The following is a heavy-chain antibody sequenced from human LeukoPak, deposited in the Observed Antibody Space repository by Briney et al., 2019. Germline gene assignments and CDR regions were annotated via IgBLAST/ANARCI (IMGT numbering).Heavy chain of an antibody. V-gene: IGHV1-2*02. J-gene: IGHJ6*03. D-gene: IGHD6-6*01. CDR3: ARGQQLVQRGYYYYMDV. Sequence: ASVKVSCKASGYTFTGYYMHWVRQAPGQGLEWMGWINPNSGGTNYAQKFQGRVTMTRDTSISTAYMELSRLRSDDTAVYYCARGQQLVQRGYYYYMDVWGKGTTVTVSS. CDR2: INPNSGGT. CDR1: GYTFTGYY.